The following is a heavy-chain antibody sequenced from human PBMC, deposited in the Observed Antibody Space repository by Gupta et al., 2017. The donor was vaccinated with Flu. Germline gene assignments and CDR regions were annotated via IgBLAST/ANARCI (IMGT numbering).Heavy chain of an antibody. D-gene: IGHD2-15*01. CDR1: DGSITSHTHH. CDR2: VYYSGNI. CDR3: AGGGTGYCSGDNCDTDPRVDAYDF. V-gene: IGHV4-39*01. J-gene: IGHJ3*01. Sequence: QLQLQESGPGRVKPSETLFLRCSVSDGSITSHTHHWGWISRHPGKGMEGIGSVYYSGNIYYSPSLRSRVSISMDTSRNQFSLKLTSVTAADTALYYCAGGGTGYCSGDNCDTDPRVDAYDFWGPGTEVTVSS.